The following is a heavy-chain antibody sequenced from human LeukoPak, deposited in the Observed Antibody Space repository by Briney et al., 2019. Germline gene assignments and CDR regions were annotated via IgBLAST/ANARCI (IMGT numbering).Heavy chain of an antibody. Sequence: SETLSLTCAVYGGSFSGYYWSWIRQPPGKGLEWIGEINHSGSTNYNPSLKSRVTISVDTSKNQFSLKLSSVTAADTAVYYCARHPCWGGGQLCYYYYMDVWGKGTTVTVSS. V-gene: IGHV4-34*01. CDR2: INHSGST. CDR1: GGSFSGYY. D-gene: IGHD3-16*01. CDR3: ARHPCWGGGQLCYYYYMDV. J-gene: IGHJ6*03.